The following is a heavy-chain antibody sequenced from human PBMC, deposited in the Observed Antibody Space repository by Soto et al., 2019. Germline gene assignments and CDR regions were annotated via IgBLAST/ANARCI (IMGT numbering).Heavy chain of an antibody. V-gene: IGHV1-18*01. J-gene: IGHJ6*02. CDR1: GYTFTSYG. CDR2: ISAYNGNT. D-gene: IGHD5-12*01. CDR3: ASGPRYSGYDSAYYYYGMDV. Sequence: ASVKVSCKASGYTFTSYGISWVRQAPGQGLEWMGWISAYNGNTNYAQKLQGRVTMTTDTSTSTAYMELRSLRSDDTAVYYCASGPRYSGYDSAYYYYGMDVWGQGTTVTVSS.